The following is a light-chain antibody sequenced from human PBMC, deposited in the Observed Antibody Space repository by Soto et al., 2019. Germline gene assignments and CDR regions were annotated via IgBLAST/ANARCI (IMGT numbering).Light chain of an antibody. CDR1: QSVGSY. J-gene: IGKJ4*01. Sequence: EIVLTQSPATLSLSPGERATLSCRASQSVGSYLAWYQQKPGQAPRIVIYEASNRATGIPARFSGSGSGTDFTLTISSLEPEDCAIYYCQQRNNWPLTFGGGTKVEI. CDR2: EAS. V-gene: IGKV3-11*01. CDR3: QQRNNWPLT.